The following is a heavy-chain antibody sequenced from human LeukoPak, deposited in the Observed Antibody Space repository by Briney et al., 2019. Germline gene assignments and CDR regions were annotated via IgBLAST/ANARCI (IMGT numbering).Heavy chain of an antibody. D-gene: IGHD3-22*01. Sequence: SSETLSLTCTVSGGSISSYYWSWIRQPPGKGREWIGYIYYSGSTNYNPSLKSRVTISVDTSKNQFSLKLSSVTAADTAVYYCARWGYYYDSSGYYYLDYWGQGTLVTVSS. CDR3: ARWGYYYDSSGYYYLDY. CDR1: GGSISSYY. CDR2: IYYSGST. V-gene: IGHV4-59*01. J-gene: IGHJ4*02.